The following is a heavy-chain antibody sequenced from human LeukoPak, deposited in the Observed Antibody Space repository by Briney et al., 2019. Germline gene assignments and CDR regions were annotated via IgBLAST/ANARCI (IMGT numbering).Heavy chain of an antibody. Sequence: PGASLRLSCAASGFTFSSYFMNWVRQAPGKGLGWVSGISGSGNNTYYADSVKGRFTISRDNSKNTLYPQINSLRTEDTAVYYCAKDRIVRATARLFDYWGQGTLVTVSS. V-gene: IGHV3-23*01. D-gene: IGHD1-26*01. CDR1: GFTFSSYF. J-gene: IGHJ4*02. CDR3: AKDRIVRATARLFDY. CDR2: ISGSGNNT.